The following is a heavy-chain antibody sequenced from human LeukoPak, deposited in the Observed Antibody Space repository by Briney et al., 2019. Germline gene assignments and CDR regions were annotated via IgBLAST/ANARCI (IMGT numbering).Heavy chain of an antibody. Sequence: GGSLRLSCTASGFTFGDYAMSWVRQAPGKGLQWVSTISSVGDNTYYADSVKGRFTISRDNSKNTLYLQMNSLRADDTAVYYCAKRNSGGPYFFDYWGQGALVTVSS. CDR3: AKRNSGGPYFFDY. CDR1: GFTFGDYA. V-gene: IGHV3-23*01. J-gene: IGHJ4*02. D-gene: IGHD3-10*01. CDR2: ISSVGDNT.